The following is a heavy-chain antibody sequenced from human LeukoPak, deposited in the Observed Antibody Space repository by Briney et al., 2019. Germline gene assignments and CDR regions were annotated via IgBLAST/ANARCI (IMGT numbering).Heavy chain of an antibody. J-gene: IGHJ5*02. D-gene: IGHD6-13*01. CDR2: ISNSGSTT. V-gene: IGHV3-11*04. CDR3: ALGAAAGIVGWLDP. CDR1: GFTFTDYY. Sequence: NPGGSLRLSCAASGFTFTDYYMSWIRQAPGKGLEWISYISNSGSTTYHADSVKGRFSISRDNAKNLLYLQMKSLRAEDTAVYYCALGAAAGIVGWLDPWGQGTLVTVSS.